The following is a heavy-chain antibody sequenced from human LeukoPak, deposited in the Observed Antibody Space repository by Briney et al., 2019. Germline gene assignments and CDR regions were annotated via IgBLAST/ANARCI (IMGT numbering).Heavy chain of an antibody. Sequence: PGGSLRLSCAASGFTFYNYAMTWVRQAPGKGLEWVATISTSITNTYYPDSGKGRFTISRDNPKNTLYLQMHSLRAEDTAMYYCARLGAIVVVPDAMPDWYCDLWGRGTLVTVSS. V-gene: IGHV3-23*05. CDR2: ISTSITNT. CDR1: GFTFYNYA. J-gene: IGHJ2*01. D-gene: IGHD2-2*01. CDR3: ARLGAIVVVPDAMPDWYCDL.